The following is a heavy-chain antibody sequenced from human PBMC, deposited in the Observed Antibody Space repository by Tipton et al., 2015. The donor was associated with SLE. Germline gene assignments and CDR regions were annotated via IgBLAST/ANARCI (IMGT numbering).Heavy chain of an antibody. CDR2: INSEGSST. Sequence: SLRLSCSASGFTFISYWMHWVRQAPGKGLEWVSRINSEGSSTKYADSVKGRFTIARDNAKNTLYLEMNSLRVEDTAVYFCVREKSGGYLDAFDIWGHGTTVTVSS. D-gene: IGHD1-26*01. CDR1: GFTFISYW. V-gene: IGHV3-74*01. J-gene: IGHJ3*02. CDR3: VREKSGGYLDAFDI.